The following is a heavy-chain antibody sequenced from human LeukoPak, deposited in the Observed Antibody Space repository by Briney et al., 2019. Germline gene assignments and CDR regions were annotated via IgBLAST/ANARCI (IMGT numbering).Heavy chain of an antibody. Sequence: SVKVSCKASGGTFSSYTISWVRQAPGQRLEWMGRIIPTLGIANYAQKFQGRVTITADKSTSTAYMELSSLRSEDTAVYYCARDAPGTPILYYYYYYYMDVWGKGTTVTVSS. CDR3: ARDAPGTPILYYYYYYYMDV. V-gene: IGHV1-69*04. CDR1: GGTFSSYT. J-gene: IGHJ6*03. CDR2: IIPTLGIA. D-gene: IGHD1/OR15-1a*01.